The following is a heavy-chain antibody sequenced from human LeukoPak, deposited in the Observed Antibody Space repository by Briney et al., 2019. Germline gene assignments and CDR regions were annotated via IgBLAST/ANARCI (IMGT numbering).Heavy chain of an antibody. CDR1: GGTFSSYA. D-gene: IGHD3-10*01. CDR3: ARVSFGPYYFDY. J-gene: IGHJ4*02. V-gene: IGHV1-69*01. CDR2: IIPIFGTA. Sequence: SVKVSCKASGGTFSSYAISWVRQAPGQGLEWMGGIIPIFGTANYAQKFQGRVTITADESTSTAYMELSSLRSEDTAVYYCARVSFGPYYFDYWGQGTLVTVSS.